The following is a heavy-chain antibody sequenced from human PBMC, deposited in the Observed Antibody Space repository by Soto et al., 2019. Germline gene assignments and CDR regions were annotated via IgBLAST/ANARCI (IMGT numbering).Heavy chain of an antibody. V-gene: IGHV3-30*19. CDR1: GFTFSXFG. Sequence: QVQLVESGGGVVQPGRXLRLSXAASGFTFSXFGMHWVRXXPGXXXEWLGVIVSHGNNKHHADSVKGRFTISRDNSRNTLYLQMDSLXXXXTXXXYXXXXXXXXGXGXXNWGQGTRVTVSS. CDR3: XXXXXXXGXGXXN. J-gene: IGHJ4*02. CDR2: IVSHGNNK.